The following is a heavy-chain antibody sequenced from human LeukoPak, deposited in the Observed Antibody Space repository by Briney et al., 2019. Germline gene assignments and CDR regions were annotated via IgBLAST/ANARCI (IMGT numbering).Heavy chain of an antibody. J-gene: IGHJ2*01. CDR3: AKANGRYGRGYFDL. Sequence: GGSLRLSCAASGFTVSSNYMSWVRQAPGKGLGGVSVIYSDGRTYYADSVKGRFTISRDNSKNTLYLETNSLRAEDTAVYYCAKANGRYGRGYFDLWGRGTLVSVSS. V-gene: IGHV3-53*01. D-gene: IGHD6-19*01. CDR1: GFTVSSNY. CDR2: IYSDGRT.